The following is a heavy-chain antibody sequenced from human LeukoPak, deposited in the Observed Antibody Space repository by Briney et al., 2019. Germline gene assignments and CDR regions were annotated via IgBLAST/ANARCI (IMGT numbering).Heavy chain of an antibody. D-gene: IGHD5-18*01. J-gene: IGHJ4*02. CDR1: GFTFSSYA. CDR2: ISSNGGST. V-gene: IGHV3-64*01. Sequence: GGSLRLSCAASGFTFSSYAMHWVRQAPGKGLEYVSAISSNGGSTYYANSVKGRFTISRDNAKNSLYLQMNSLRAEDTAVYYCARDGYSYGEWYFDYWGQGTLVTVSS. CDR3: ARDGYSYGEWYFDY.